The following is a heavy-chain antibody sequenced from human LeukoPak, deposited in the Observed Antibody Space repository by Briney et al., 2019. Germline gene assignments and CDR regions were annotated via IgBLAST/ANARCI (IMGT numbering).Heavy chain of an antibody. CDR3: ARDKDSSSWSDAFDI. Sequence: ASVKVSCKASGGTFSSYAISWVRQAPGQGLEWMGWISAYNGNTNYAQKLQGRVTMTTDTSTSTAYMELRSLRSDDTAVYYCARDKDSSSWSDAFDIWGQGTMVTVSS. V-gene: IGHV1-18*01. CDR1: GGTFSSYA. J-gene: IGHJ3*02. D-gene: IGHD6-13*01. CDR2: ISAYNGNT.